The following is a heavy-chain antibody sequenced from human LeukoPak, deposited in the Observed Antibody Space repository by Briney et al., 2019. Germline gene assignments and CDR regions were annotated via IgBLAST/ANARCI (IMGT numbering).Heavy chain of an antibody. V-gene: IGHV3-48*01. CDR3: ARDQCSSTSCYIMYGRGYMDV. Sequence: QPGGSLRLSCAASGFTFSSYSMNWVRQAPGKGLEWVSYISSSSSTIYYADSVKGRFTISRDNAKNSLYLQMNSLRAEDTAVYYCARDQCSSTSCYIMYGRGYMDVWGKGTTVTVSS. CDR1: GFTFSSYS. CDR2: ISSSSSTI. J-gene: IGHJ6*03. D-gene: IGHD2-2*02.